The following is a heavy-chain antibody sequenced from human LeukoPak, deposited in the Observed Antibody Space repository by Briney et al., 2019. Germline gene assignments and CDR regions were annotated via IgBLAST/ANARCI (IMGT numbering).Heavy chain of an antibody. J-gene: IGHJ6*02. Sequence: ASVKVSCKASGYTFTSYDINWVRQATGQGLEWMGWMNPNSGNTGYAQEFQGRVTMTRNTSISTAYMELSSLRSEDTAVYYCARDSYPYQLLTYYYYYYGMDVWGQGTTVTVSS. V-gene: IGHV1-8*01. CDR2: MNPNSGNT. D-gene: IGHD2-2*01. CDR1: GYTFTSYD. CDR3: ARDSYPYQLLTYYYYYYGMDV.